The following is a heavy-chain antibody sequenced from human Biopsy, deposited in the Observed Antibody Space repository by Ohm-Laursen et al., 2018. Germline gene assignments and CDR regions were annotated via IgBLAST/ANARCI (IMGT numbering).Heavy chain of an antibody. CDR3: AKDRFPYTSGYSSVFEY. J-gene: IGHJ4*02. V-gene: IGHV3-30*18. D-gene: IGHD3-22*01. Sequence: SLRLSCTASGFTFSSYGMHWVRQAPGKGLEWVSLISNDGDIKYSADSMEGRFTISRDNSRNTLSLQMNSLKAEDTAVYYCAKDRFPYTSGYSSVFEYWGQGTLVTVSS. CDR2: ISNDGDIK. CDR1: GFTFSSYG.